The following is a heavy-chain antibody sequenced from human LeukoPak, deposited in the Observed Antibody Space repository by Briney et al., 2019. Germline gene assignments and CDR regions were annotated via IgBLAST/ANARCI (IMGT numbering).Heavy chain of an antibody. Sequence: GGSLRLSCAASGFTFSAYGMTWVRQAPGKGLEWVSAISDTGNTYHADSVKGRFTISRDSSKNTLFLQMNRLRPEDAAVYYCAKAPVTTCRGAFCYPFDYWGLGTLVTVSS. CDR2: ISDTGNT. D-gene: IGHD2-15*01. CDR1: GFTFSAYG. J-gene: IGHJ4*02. V-gene: IGHV3-23*01. CDR3: AKAPVTTCRGAFCYPFDY.